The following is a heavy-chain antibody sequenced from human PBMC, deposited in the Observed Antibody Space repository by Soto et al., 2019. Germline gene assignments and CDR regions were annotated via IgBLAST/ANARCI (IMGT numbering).Heavy chain of an antibody. Sequence: HPGGSLRLSCAASGFSFSSYAMSWVRQAPGKGLEWVSAISGSGANTYYADSVRGRFTISRDNSKNTLYLQMNSLRAEDTAIYFCAKLPNIGIAVAANRYFDYWGQGTPVTVSS. CDR3: AKLPNIGIAVAANRYFDY. CDR2: ISGSGANT. D-gene: IGHD6-19*01. CDR1: GFSFSSYA. J-gene: IGHJ4*02. V-gene: IGHV3-23*01.